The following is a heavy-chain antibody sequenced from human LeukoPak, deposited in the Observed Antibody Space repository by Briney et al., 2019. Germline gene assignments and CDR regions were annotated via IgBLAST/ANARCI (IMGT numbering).Heavy chain of an antibody. Sequence: GGSLRLSCAASGFTVSSSYMSWVRRAPGKGLEWVSSISSSSSYIYYADSVKGRFTISRDNAKNSLYLQMNSLRAEDTAVYYCAREVGAGAYWGQGTLVTVSS. CDR3: AREVGAGAY. D-gene: IGHD1-26*01. J-gene: IGHJ4*02. CDR1: GFTVSSSY. CDR2: ISSSSSYI. V-gene: IGHV3-21*01.